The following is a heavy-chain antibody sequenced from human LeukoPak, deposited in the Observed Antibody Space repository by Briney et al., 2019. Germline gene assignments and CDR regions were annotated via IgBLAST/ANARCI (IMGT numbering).Heavy chain of an antibody. Sequence: GGSLRLSCVASGFTFSSYSMNWVRQAPGKGLEWVSYISRGRPTIHCADPVKGRFTISRDNAKNSLYLQMNSLRDEDTAVYYCVRDPEALDYWGQGTLVTVSS. J-gene: IGHJ4*02. CDR1: GFTFSSYS. CDR3: VRDPEALDY. CDR2: ISRGRPTI. V-gene: IGHV3-48*02.